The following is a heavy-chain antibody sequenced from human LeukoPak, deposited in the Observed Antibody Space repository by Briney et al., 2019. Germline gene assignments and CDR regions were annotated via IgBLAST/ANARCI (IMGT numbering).Heavy chain of an antibody. CDR3: ARDARTGYYYMDV. D-gene: IGHD1-14*01. J-gene: IGHJ6*03. V-gene: IGHV3-21*01. Sequence: GGSLRLSCAASGFTFSSYSMNWVRQAPGKGLEWVSSISSSSSYIYYADSVKGRFTISKDNAKNSLYLQMNSLRAEDTAVYYCARDARTGYYYMDVWGKGTTFTVSS. CDR2: ISSSSSYI. CDR1: GFTFSSYS.